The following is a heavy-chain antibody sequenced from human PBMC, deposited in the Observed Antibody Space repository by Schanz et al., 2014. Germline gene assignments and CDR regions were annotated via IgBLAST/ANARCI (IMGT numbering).Heavy chain of an antibody. CDR3: ARVVAAAPQGCNY. Sequence: QVQLVESGGGVVQPGRSLRLSCAASGFTFGSYPIHWVRQAPGKGLEWVAVISHDGNNKYYGDSVKGRFTISRDNSKXTVYLLMNSLRVXXTAVYYCARVVAAAPQGCNYWGRGTLVTVSS. D-gene: IGHD2-15*01. J-gene: IGHJ4*02. CDR1: GFTFGSYP. CDR2: ISHDGNNK. V-gene: IGHV3-30*04.